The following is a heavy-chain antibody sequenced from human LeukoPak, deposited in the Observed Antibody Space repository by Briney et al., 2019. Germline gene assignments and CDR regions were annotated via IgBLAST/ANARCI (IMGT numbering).Heavy chain of an antibody. D-gene: IGHD2-21*02. CDR2: ISGSGSTI. CDR1: GFSFSTYE. V-gene: IGHV3-48*03. CDR3: ARDLRCGGDCPGY. J-gene: IGHJ4*02. Sequence: GGSLRLSCAASGFSFSTYEMNWVRQAPGKGLEWVSYISGSGSTIYYADSVKGRFTISRDNAKNSLYLQMNSLRAEDTAVYHCARDLRCGGDCPGYWGQGTLVTVSS.